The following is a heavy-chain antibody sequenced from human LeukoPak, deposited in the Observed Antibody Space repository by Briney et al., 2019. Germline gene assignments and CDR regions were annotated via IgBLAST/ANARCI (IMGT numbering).Heavy chain of an antibody. J-gene: IGHJ4*02. CDR3: ATCAVITIFGVVIHNYFDY. Sequence: GGSLRLSCAASGFTFSYWMSWVRQAPGKGLEWVANIKQDGSEKYYVDSVKGRFTISRDNAKNSLYLQMNSLRAEDTAVYYCATCAVITIFGVVIHNYFDYWGQGTLVTVSS. CDR1: GFTFSYW. CDR2: IKQDGSEK. D-gene: IGHD3-3*01. V-gene: IGHV3-7*01.